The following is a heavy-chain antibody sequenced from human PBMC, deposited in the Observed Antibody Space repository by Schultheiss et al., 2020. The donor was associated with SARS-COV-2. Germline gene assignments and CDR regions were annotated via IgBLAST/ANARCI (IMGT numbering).Heavy chain of an antibody. CDR3: AKGDATYYYMDV. J-gene: IGHJ6*03. Sequence: GGSLRLSCAASGFTFSSYAMHWVRQAPGKGLEWVAVLSYDGSNKYYADSVKGRFTISRDNAKNSLYLQMNSLRAEDTAVYYCAKGDATYYYMDVWGKGTTVTVSS. CDR2: LSYDGSNK. V-gene: IGHV3-30*07. CDR1: GFTFSSYA. D-gene: IGHD5-12*01.